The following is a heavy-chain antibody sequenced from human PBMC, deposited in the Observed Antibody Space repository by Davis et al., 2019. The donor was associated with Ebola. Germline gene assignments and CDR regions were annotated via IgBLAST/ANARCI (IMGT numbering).Heavy chain of an antibody. J-gene: IGHJ4*02. Sequence: GESLKISCAASGFTVSSNYMNWVRQAPGKGLEWVSYISSSSSTIYYADSVKGRFTISRDNAKNSLYLQMNSLRDEDTAVYYCARDLYGDYDYWGQGILVTVSS. V-gene: IGHV3-48*02. CDR3: ARDLYGDYDY. D-gene: IGHD4-17*01. CDR2: ISSSSSTI. CDR1: GFTVSSNY.